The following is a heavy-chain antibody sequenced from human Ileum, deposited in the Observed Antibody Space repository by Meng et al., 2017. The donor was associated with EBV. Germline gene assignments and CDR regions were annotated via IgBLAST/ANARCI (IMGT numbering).Heavy chain of an antibody. CDR1: GYSISSTNW. V-gene: IGHV4-28*01. D-gene: IGHD3-22*01. CDR2: IYYSGST. Sequence: QWHLQDSSPGLGKPSDTLSLTCAVSGYSISSTNWWGWIRQPPGKGLGWIGYIYYSGSTSYNPSLKSRVTMSVDTSKNQFSLNLNSVTAVDTAVYYCARNVPGTSAYYDWGQGTLVTVSS. CDR3: ARNVPGTSAYYD. J-gene: IGHJ4*02.